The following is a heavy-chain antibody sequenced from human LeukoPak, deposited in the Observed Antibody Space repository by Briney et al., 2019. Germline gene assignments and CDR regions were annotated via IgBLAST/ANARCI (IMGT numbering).Heavy chain of an antibody. Sequence: PGGSLRLSCAASGFTFSRYWMNWVRQAPGKGLEWVANIKQDGSDKYYVDSVKGRFTISRDNAKNSLYLQMNSLRAEDTAVYYCARSLGYCSAGSCFPFDYWGRGTLVTVSS. V-gene: IGHV3-7*05. D-gene: IGHD2-15*01. CDR2: IKQDGSDK. CDR1: GFTFSRYW. J-gene: IGHJ4*02. CDR3: ARSLGYCSAGSCFPFDY.